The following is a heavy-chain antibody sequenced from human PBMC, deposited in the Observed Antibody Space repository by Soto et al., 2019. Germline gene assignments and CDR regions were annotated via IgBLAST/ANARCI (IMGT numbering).Heavy chain of an antibody. CDR2: INHSGST. Sequence: NPSETLSLTCAVYGGSFSGYYWSWIRQPPGKGLEWIGEINHSGSTNYNPSLKSRVTISLDTSKNQFSLRLTSVTAADTAVYYCARGPYCSGSSCYRGMDVWGLGTTVTVSS. D-gene: IGHD2-15*01. V-gene: IGHV4-34*01. CDR1: GGSFSGYY. CDR3: ARGPYCSGSSCYRGMDV. J-gene: IGHJ6*02.